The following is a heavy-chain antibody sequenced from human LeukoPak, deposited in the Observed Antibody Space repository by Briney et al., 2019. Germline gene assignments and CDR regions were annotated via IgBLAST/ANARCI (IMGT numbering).Heavy chain of an antibody. CDR3: AKDVRGGDRAIEPVDY. CDR2: IRYDGSNK. CDR1: GFTFSSYR. D-gene: IGHD5-18*01. V-gene: IGHV3-30*02. J-gene: IGHJ4*02. Sequence: GGSLRLSCAASGFTFSSYRMHWVRQAPGKGLEWVAFIRYDGSNKYYADSVKGRFTISRDNSKNTLYLQMNSLRAEDTAVCYCAKDVRGGDRAIEPVDYWGQGTLVTVSS.